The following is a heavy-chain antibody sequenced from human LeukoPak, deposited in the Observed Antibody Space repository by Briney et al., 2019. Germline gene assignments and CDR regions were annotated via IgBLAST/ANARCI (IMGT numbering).Heavy chain of an antibody. D-gene: IGHD5-18*01. CDR2: ISYDGSDK. Sequence: GGSLRLSCAASGFTFSSYAMHWVRQAPGKGLEWVAVISYDGSDKYYADSVKGRFTISRDNSKNTLYLQMNSLRAEDTAVYYCAKGYFALIQLWSQYFDYWGQGTLVTVSS. CDR1: GFTFSSYA. CDR3: AKGYFALIQLWSQYFDY. V-gene: IGHV3-30*04. J-gene: IGHJ4*02.